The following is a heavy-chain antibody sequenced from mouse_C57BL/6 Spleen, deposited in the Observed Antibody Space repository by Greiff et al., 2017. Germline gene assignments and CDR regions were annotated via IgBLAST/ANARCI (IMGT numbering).Heavy chain of an antibody. CDR1: GYTFTSYW. CDR2: IHPNSGST. V-gene: IGHV1-64*01. D-gene: IGHD2-4*01. Sequence: QVQLQQPGAELVKPGASVKLSCKASGYTFTSYWMHWVKQRPGQGLEWIGMIHPNSGSTNYNEKFKSKATLTVDKSSSTAYMQLSSLTAEDSAVYYCARDIYYDYDGFAYWGQGTLVTVSA. J-gene: IGHJ3*01. CDR3: ARDIYYDYDGFAY.